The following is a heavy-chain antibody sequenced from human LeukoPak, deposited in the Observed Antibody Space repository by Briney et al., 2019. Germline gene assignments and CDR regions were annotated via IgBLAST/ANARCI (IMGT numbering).Heavy chain of an antibody. J-gene: IGHJ5*02. V-gene: IGHV4-34*01. CDR1: GGSLSGYY. Sequence: SETLSLTCAVYGGSLSGYYWSWLRQPPGKGLEWIGEINHSGSTNYNPSLKSRVTISVDTSKNQSSLKLSSVTAADTAVYYCARAAINCSSTSCYLGWFDPWGQGTLVTVSS. CDR2: INHSGST. D-gene: IGHD2-2*01. CDR3: ARAAINCSSTSCYLGWFDP.